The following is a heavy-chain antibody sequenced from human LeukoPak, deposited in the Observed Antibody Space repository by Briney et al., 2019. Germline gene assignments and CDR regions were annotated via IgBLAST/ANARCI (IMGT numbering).Heavy chain of an antibody. V-gene: IGHV3-15*01. Sequence: GGSLRLSCAASGFTFSNAWMSWVRQAPGKGLEWVGRIKSKTDGGTTDYAAPVKGRFTISRDDSKNTLYLQMNSLKTEDTAVYYCARVLRAVGVIFDYWGQGTLVTVSS. CDR1: GFTFSNAW. J-gene: IGHJ4*02. CDR3: ARVLRAVGVIFDY. D-gene: IGHD2-15*01. CDR2: IKSKTDGGTT.